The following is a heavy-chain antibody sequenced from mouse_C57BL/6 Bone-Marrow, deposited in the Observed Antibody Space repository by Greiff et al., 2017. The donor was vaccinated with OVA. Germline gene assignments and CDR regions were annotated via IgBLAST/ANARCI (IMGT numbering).Heavy chain of an antibody. CDR2: IRSKSNNYAT. D-gene: IGHD2-3*01. CDR1: GFSFNTYA. CDR3: VRHDVYWYFDV. J-gene: IGHJ1*03. Sequence: EVKLMESGGGLVQPKGSLKLSCAASGFSFNTYAMNWVRQAPGKGLEWVARIRSKSNNYATYYADSVKDRFTISRDVAESMLYLQMNNLKTEDTAMYYCVRHDVYWYFDVWGTGTTVTVSS. V-gene: IGHV10-1*01.